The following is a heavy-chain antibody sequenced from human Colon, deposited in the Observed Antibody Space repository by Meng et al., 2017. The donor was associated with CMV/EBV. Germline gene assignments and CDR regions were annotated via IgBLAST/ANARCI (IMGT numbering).Heavy chain of an antibody. Sequence: GGSLRLSCAASGFIFTSYTMNWVRQAPGKGLEWVSSISTSGRDIHYADSVKGRFTLSRDNAKNSLYLQMDSLRAEDTAIYYCVRHLEAGRNGYLEPFWGQGTLVTVSS. V-gene: IGHV3-21*01. CDR2: ISTSGRDI. CDR1: GFIFTSYT. CDR3: VRHLEAGRNGYLEPF. D-gene: IGHD5-18*01. J-gene: IGHJ1*01.